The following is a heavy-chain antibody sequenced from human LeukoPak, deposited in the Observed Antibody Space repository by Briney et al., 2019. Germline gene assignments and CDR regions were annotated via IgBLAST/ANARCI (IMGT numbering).Heavy chain of an antibody. V-gene: IGHV1-18*01. J-gene: IGHJ5*02. CDR2: ISAYNGNT. CDR3: ARSPYCSSTSCYEIGVNWFDP. CDR1: GYTFTSYG. D-gene: IGHD2-2*01. Sequence: GASVKVSCKASGYTFTSYGISWVRQAPGQGLEWMGWISAYNGNTNYAQKLQGRVTMTTDTFTSTAYMELRSLRSDDTAVYYCARSPYCSSTSCYEIGVNWFDPWGQGTQVTVSS.